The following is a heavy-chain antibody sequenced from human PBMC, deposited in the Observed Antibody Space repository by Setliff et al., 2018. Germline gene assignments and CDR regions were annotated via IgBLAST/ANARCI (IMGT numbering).Heavy chain of an antibody. CDR3: ARAISGWYSAHYYYMDV. D-gene: IGHD6-19*01. V-gene: IGHV1-69*13. CDR2: IIPIFGTA. J-gene: IGHJ6*03. Sequence: GASVKVSCKASGGTFSSYAISWVRQAPGQGLEWMGGIIPIFGTANYAQKFQGRVTITADESTSTAYMELSSLRSEDTAVYYCARAISGWYSAHYYYMDVWGKGTTVTVSS. CDR1: GGTFSSYA.